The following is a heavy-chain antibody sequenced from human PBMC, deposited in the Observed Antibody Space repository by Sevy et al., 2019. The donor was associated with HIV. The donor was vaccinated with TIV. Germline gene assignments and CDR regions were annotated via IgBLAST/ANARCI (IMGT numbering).Heavy chain of an antibody. CDR1: GGSISSSSYY. CDR3: ASQGYCSSTSCYMASQYYYYYYMDV. Sequence: SETLSLTCTVSGGSISSSSYYWGWIRQPPGKGLEWIGSIYYSGSTYYNPSLKSRVTISVDTSKNQFSLKLGSVTAADTAVYYCASQGYCSSTSCYMASQYYYYYYMDVWGKGTTVTVSS. V-gene: IGHV4-39*01. J-gene: IGHJ6*03. D-gene: IGHD2-2*02. CDR2: IYYSGST.